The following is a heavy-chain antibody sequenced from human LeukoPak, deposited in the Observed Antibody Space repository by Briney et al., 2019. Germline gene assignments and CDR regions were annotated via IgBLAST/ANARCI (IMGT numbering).Heavy chain of an antibody. CDR2: INIGGTNT. J-gene: IGHJ5*02. V-gene: IGHV3-11*01. CDR1: GFTFNDYY. Sequence: GESLRLSCAASGFTFNDYYMSWIRQAPGKGLEWLSYINIGGTNTHYADSVKGRFTISRDNAKKSLYLEMNNLRAEDTAVYYCATDGAGFDTWGQGVLVTVSS. CDR3: ATDGAGFDT.